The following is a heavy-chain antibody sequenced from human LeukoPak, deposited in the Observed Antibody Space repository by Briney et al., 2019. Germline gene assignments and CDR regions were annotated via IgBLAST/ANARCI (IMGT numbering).Heavy chain of an antibody. Sequence: GGSLRLSCAASGFTFSSYGMNWVRQAPGKGLEWVAFIRYDGSNKYYADPVKGRFTISRDNSKNTLYLQMNSLRAEDTAVYYCAKVTREGATTPFYFDDWGQGTLVTVSS. CDR1: GFTFSSYG. CDR3: AKVTREGATTPFYFDD. V-gene: IGHV3-30*02. J-gene: IGHJ4*02. CDR2: IRYDGSNK. D-gene: IGHD1-26*01.